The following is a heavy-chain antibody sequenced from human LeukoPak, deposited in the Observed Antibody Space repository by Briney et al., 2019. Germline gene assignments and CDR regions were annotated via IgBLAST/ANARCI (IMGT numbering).Heavy chain of an antibody. CDR3: ARVGVPFYYFDY. CDR1: GFTFNSYE. D-gene: IGHD2-8*01. CDR2: ISSSGSTI. J-gene: IGHJ4*02. Sequence: GGSLRLSCAASGFTFNSYEMNWVRQAPGKGLEWVSYISSSGSTIYYADSVKGRFTISRANAKNSLYLQMNSLRAEDTAVYYCARVGVPFYYFDYWGQGTLVTVSS. V-gene: IGHV3-48*03.